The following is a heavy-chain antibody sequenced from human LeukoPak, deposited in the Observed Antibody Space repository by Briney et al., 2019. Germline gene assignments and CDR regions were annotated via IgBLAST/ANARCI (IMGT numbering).Heavy chain of an antibody. CDR2: INPKSGGT. CDR3: ARVIGFGELSLGH. V-gene: IGHV1-2*02. Sequence: ASVKVPCKASGYTFTGYYIHWVRQAPGQGLEWMGWINPKSGGTNYAQKFQGRVTMTRDTSISTAYMELSRLRSDDTAVYFCARVIGFGELSLGHWGQGTLVTVSS. D-gene: IGHD3-10*01. J-gene: IGHJ4*02. CDR1: GYTFTGYY.